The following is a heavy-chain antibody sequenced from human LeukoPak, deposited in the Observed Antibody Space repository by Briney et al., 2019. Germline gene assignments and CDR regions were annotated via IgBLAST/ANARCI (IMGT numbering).Heavy chain of an antibody. Sequence: SVKVSCKASGGTFSSYAISWVRQAPGQGLEWMGGIIPIFGTANYAQKFQGRVTITADESTSTAYMELSSLRSEDTAVYYCARPRHYDIFTGYYNEGLDYWGQGTLVTVSS. CDR3: ARPRHYDIFTGYYNEGLDY. CDR1: GGTFSSYA. J-gene: IGHJ4*02. CDR2: IIPIFGTA. D-gene: IGHD3-9*01. V-gene: IGHV1-69*13.